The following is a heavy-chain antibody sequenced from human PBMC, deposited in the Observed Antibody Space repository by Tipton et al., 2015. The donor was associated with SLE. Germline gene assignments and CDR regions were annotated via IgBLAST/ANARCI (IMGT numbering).Heavy chain of an antibody. V-gene: IGHV4-61*08. D-gene: IGHD3-10*01. J-gene: IGHJ3*02. CDR1: GGSVSSGGYF. Sequence: TLSLTCTVSGGSVSSGGYFWSWIRQPPGKGLEWIGYIFYSGITNYSPSLKSRVTISVDASKNQFSLNLRSVTAADTAVYYCARVDYNYGWGAFDIWGQGTMVTVSS. CDR3: ARVDYNYGWGAFDI. CDR2: IFYSGIT.